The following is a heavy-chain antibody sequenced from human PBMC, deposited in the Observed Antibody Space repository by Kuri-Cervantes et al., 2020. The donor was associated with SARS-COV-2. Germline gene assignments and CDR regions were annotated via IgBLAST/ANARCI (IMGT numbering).Heavy chain of an antibody. Sequence: GGSLRLSCAASGFTFSSYAMHWVRQAPGKGLEWVAVISYDGSNKYYADSVKGRFTISRDNSKNTLYLQMNSLRAEDTAVYYCARDIGMATNGGLDYWGHGTLVTVSS. V-gene: IGHV3-30-3*01. CDR1: GFTFSSYA. CDR3: ARDIGMATNGGLDY. CDR2: ISYDGSNK. D-gene: IGHD5-24*01. J-gene: IGHJ4*01.